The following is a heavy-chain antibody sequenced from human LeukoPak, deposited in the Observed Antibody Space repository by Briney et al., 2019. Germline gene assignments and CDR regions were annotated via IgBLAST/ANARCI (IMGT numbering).Heavy chain of an antibody. V-gene: IGHV4-59*08. D-gene: IGHD3-16*01. Sequence: SETLSLTCTVSGASIRPYYWTWIRQPPGKGLEWLGHINFSGNTNYSPSLKGRVTISLDTSKNHFSLNLTSVTAADTAMYYCARPGRRGDLWYFDLWGRGTLVTVSS. J-gene: IGHJ2*01. CDR2: INFSGNT. CDR3: ARPGRRGDLWYFDL. CDR1: GASIRPYY.